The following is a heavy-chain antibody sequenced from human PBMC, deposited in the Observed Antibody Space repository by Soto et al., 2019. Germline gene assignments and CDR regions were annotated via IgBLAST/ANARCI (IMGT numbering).Heavy chain of an antibody. CDR2: IYHSGST. D-gene: IGHD5-18*01. Sequence: PSETLSLTCAVSGGSISSSNWWSWVRQPPGKGLEWIGEIYHSGSTNYNPSLKSRVTISVDKSKNQFSLKLSSVTAADTAVYYCASFVDRQLWSAVFGTFDIWGQGKIVS. CDR3: ASFVDRQLWSAVFGTFDI. J-gene: IGHJ3*02. CDR1: GGSISSSNW. V-gene: IGHV4-4*02.